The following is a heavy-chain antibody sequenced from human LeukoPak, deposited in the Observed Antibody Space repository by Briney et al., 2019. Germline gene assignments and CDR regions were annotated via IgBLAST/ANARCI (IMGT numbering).Heavy chain of an antibody. D-gene: IGHD6-13*01. V-gene: IGHV3-7*04. J-gene: IGHJ6*02. CDR3: ARTQGYSSSWYSRYYYYGMDV. Sequence: PGGSLRLSCAASGFTFSSYWMSWVRQAPGKGLEWVANIKQDGSEKYYVDSVKGRFTISRDNAKNSLYLQMNSLRAEDTAVYYCARTQGYSSSWYSRYYYYGMDVWGQGTTVTVSS. CDR1: GFTFSSYW. CDR2: IKQDGSEK.